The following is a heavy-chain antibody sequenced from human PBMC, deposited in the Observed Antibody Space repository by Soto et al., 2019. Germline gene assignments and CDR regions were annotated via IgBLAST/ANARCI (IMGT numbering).Heavy chain of an antibody. D-gene: IGHD3-10*01. CDR2: INPSGGSS. V-gene: IGHV1-46*01. CDR1: GYTFTSYY. Sequence: QVQLVQSGAEVKKPGASVKVSCKASGYTFTSYYMHWVRQAPVQGLEWMGIINPSGGSSSYAQKFQCRVTMTRDTSTSTGYMELSSLRSEDTAVYYCARDLVRGVKGGGYWGQGTLVTVSS. J-gene: IGHJ4*02. CDR3: ARDLVRGVKGGGY.